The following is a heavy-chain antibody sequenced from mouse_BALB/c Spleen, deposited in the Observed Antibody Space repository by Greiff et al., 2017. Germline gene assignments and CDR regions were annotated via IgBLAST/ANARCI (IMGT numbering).Heavy chain of an antibody. CDR3: ARSGYYGSSPFYYAMDY. J-gene: IGHJ4*01. Sequence: VQLKESGPELEKPGASVKISCKASGYSFTGYNMNWVKQSNGKSLEWIGNIDPYYGGTSYNQKFKGKATLTVDKSSSTAYMQLKSLTSEDSAVYYCARSGYYGSSPFYYAMDYWGQGTSVTVSS. V-gene: IGHV1-39*01. CDR2: IDPYYGGT. D-gene: IGHD1-1*01. CDR1: GYSFTGYN.